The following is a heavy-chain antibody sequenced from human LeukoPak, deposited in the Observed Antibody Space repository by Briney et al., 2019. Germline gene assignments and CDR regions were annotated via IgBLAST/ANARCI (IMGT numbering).Heavy chain of an antibody. CDR1: GFTFSSYA. CDR2: ISGSGGST. Sequence: GGSLRLSCAASGFTFSSYAMSWVRQAPGKGLEWVSAISGSGGSTYYADSVKGRFTISRDNSKNTLYLQMNSLRAEDTAVYYCAGATYYDILTGYSPYYYYGMDVWGQGTTVTVSS. CDR3: AGATYYDILTGYSPYYYYGMDV. D-gene: IGHD3-9*01. J-gene: IGHJ6*02. V-gene: IGHV3-23*01.